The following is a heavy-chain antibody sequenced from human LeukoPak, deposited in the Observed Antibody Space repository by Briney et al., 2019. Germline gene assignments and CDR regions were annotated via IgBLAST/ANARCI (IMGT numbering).Heavy chain of an antibody. CDR3: ARDWCGGGSCYYFDH. CDR1: RFTCTDYG. J-gene: IGHJ4*02. V-gene: IGHV3-33*01. D-gene: IGHD2-15*01. Sequence: GGSLRLSCAASRFTCTDYGMHWVRQPPGKGLEWVALIWYDGSGKYYADSVKGRFTISRDNPKNTLYLQMNGLRAEDTAVYYCARDWCGGGSCYYFDHWGQGTLVTVSS. CDR2: IWYDGSGK.